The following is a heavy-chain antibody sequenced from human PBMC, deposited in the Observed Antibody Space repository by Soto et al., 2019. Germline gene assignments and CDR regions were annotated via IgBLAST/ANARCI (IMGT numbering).Heavy chain of an antibody. D-gene: IGHD3-22*01. V-gene: IGHV4-30-4*01. CDR2: IYYSGST. CDR3: ARDRGDSTPAIDY. Sequence: SETLSLTCTVSGGSISSGDYYWSWIRQPPGKGLEWIGYIYYSGSTYYNPSLKSRVTISVDTSKNQFSLKLSSVTAADTAVYYCARDRGDSTPAIDYWGQGTLVTVSS. CDR1: GGSISSGDYY. J-gene: IGHJ4*02.